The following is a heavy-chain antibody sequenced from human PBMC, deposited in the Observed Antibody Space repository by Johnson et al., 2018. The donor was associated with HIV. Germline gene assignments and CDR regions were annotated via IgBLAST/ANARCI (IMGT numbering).Heavy chain of an antibody. Sequence: MLLVESGGGLVQPGGSLRLSCAASGFTFSSYAMHWVRQAPGKGLEYVSAISSDGGSSYSANSVKGRFTISRDNSKNTLYLQMNSLRAEDTAVYYCARDITAARPSAFDIWGQGTMVTVSS. V-gene: IGHV3-64*01. CDR3: ARDITAARPSAFDI. CDR2: ISSDGGSS. CDR1: GFTFSSYA. J-gene: IGHJ3*02. D-gene: IGHD6-6*01.